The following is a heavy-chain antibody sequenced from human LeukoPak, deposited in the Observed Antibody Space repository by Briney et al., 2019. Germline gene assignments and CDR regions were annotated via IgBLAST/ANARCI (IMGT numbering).Heavy chain of an antibody. Sequence: GGSLRLSCASSGFTFSSYAMHWVRQAPGKGLEYVSAISSNGGSTYYANSVKGRFTISRDNSKNTLFLQMGSLRAEDMAVYYCARGGSIAARPIDYWGQGTLVTVSS. J-gene: IGHJ4*02. V-gene: IGHV3-64*01. CDR3: ARGGSIAARPIDY. CDR2: ISSNGGST. CDR1: GFTFSSYA. D-gene: IGHD6-6*01.